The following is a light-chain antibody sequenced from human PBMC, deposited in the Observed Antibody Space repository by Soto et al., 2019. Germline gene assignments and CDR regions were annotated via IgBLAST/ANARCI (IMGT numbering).Light chain of an antibody. CDR1: QSLRHSSGYNY. Sequence: DIVMTQSPLSLPVTPGEPASISCRSTQSLRHSSGYNYLDWYLQKPGQSPQLLIYLGSYRASGVPDRFSGSGSGTDFTLKISRVEAEDVGVYYCMQSLQTPWTFGQGTKVEIK. CDR3: MQSLQTPWT. V-gene: IGKV2-28*01. CDR2: LGS. J-gene: IGKJ1*01.